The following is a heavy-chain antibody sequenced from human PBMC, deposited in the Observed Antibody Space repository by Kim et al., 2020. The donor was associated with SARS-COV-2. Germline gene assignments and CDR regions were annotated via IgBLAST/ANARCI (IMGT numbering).Heavy chain of an antibody. D-gene: IGHD3-9*01. Sequence: ASVKVSCKASGYTFTSYDINWVRQATGQGLEWMGWMNPNSGNTGYAQKFQGRVTMTRNTSISTAYMELSSLRSEDTAVYYCARGFLYILTGYSAGDYWGQGTLVTVSS. V-gene: IGHV1-8*01. CDR3: ARGFLYILTGYSAGDY. J-gene: IGHJ4*02. CDR2: MNPNSGNT. CDR1: GYTFTSYD.